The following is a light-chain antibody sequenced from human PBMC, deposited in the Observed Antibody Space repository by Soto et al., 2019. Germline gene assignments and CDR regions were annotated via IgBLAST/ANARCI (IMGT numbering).Light chain of an antibody. V-gene: IGKV3-20*01. CDR3: QQYGSSPPYT. CDR1: QSVSNNY. J-gene: IGKJ2*01. CDR2: GSS. Sequence: EVVLTQSPGTLSLSPGERATLSCRASQSVSNNYYAWYQQKPGQAPRLLILGSSDRATGIPDRFSGSGSGTDFTLTISRLEPDDFAVYFCQQYGSSPPYTFGHGTKLEIK.